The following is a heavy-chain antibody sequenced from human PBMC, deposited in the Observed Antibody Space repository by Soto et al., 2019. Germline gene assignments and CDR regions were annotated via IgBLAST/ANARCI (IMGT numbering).Heavy chain of an antibody. CDR1: GGSISNYY. D-gene: IGHD6-25*01. V-gene: IGHV4-59*01. J-gene: IGHJ5*02. CDR2: IYYSGST. Sequence: SETLSLTCTVSGGSISNYYWSWLRQPPGKGLEWIGYIYYSGSTNYNPSLKSRVTISVDTSKNQFSLKLSSVTAADTAVYYCARSKYTSDYYWFDPWGQGTLVTVSS. CDR3: ARSKYTSDYYWFDP.